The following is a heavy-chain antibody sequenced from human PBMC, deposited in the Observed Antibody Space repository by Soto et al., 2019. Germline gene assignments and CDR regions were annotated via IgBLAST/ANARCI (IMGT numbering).Heavy chain of an antibody. CDR1: GGTFSSYA. CDR2: IIPIFGTA. Sequence: GASVKVSCKASGGTFSSYAISWVRQAPGQGLEWMGGIIPIFGTANYAQKFQGRVTITADESTSTAYMELSSLRSEDTAVYYCAREGTYYYDSSGSDPADWFDPWGQGTLVTVSS. CDR3: AREGTYYYDSSGSDPADWFDP. J-gene: IGHJ5*02. D-gene: IGHD3-22*01. V-gene: IGHV1-69*13.